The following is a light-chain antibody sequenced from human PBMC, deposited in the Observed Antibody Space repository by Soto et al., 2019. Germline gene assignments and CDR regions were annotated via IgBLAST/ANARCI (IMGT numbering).Light chain of an antibody. Sequence: DIQMTQSPSTLSASVGDRVTITCRASQNVDNWVAWYQQKPGKAPKFLIYDASNLESGVPSRFSGRRSGTEFTLTISSLQPDDFATCYCQRYNSNSRTFGQGTRV. CDR3: QRYNSNSRT. CDR2: DAS. J-gene: IGKJ1*01. CDR1: QNVDNW. V-gene: IGKV1-5*01.